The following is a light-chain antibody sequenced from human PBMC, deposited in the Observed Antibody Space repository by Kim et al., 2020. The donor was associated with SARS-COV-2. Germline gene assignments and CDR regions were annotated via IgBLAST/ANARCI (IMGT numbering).Light chain of an antibody. CDR1: PSIDSS. CDR2: YAS. Sequence: LTPKEKFTITCRASPSIDSSLHWYQQKPDQSPKLLIKYASQSFAGVPSRFSGSGSGTDFTLTINSLEAEDAATYYCHQSSSLPFTVGPGTKVDI. CDR3: HQSSSLPFT. J-gene: IGKJ3*01. V-gene: IGKV6-21*01.